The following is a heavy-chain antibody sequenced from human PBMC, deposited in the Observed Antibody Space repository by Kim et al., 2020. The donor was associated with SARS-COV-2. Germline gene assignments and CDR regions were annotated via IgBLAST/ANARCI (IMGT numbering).Heavy chain of an antibody. J-gene: IGHJ5*02. CDR1: GFTFSTYG. D-gene: IGHD3-16*01. CDR3: VKDPRYMGYTLGDWLDP. Sequence: GGSLRLSCAASGFTFSTYGMHWVRQAPGKGLEWVAVIWYDGSNIDYADSVKGRFMISRDNRKNTLYLDMNSLRAEDTGVYYCVKDPRYMGYTLGDWLDPLGQGTPVTVSS. V-gene: IGHV3-33*06. CDR2: IWYDGSNI.